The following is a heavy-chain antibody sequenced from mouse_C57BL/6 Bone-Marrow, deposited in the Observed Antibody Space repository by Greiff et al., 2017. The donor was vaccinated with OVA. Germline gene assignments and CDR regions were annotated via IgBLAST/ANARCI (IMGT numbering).Heavy chain of an antibody. CDR1: GFSLTSYG. Sequence: VQGVESGPGLVQPSQSLSITCTVSGFSLTSYGVHWVRQSPGKGLEWLGVIWSGGSTDYNAAFISRLSISKDNSKSQVFFKMNSLQADDTAIYYCASPYYGSSYSWFAYWGQGTLVTVSA. CDR2: IWSGGST. D-gene: IGHD1-1*01. J-gene: IGHJ3*01. V-gene: IGHV2-2*01. CDR3: ASPYYGSSYSWFAY.